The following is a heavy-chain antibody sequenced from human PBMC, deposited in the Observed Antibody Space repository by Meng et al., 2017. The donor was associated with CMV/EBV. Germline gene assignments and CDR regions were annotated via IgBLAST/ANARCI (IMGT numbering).Heavy chain of an antibody. CDR3: ARDDCSGGSCYGY. CDR2: IYHSGST. Sequence: GSLRLSCTVSGYSISSGYYWGWIRQPPGKGLEWIGSIYHSGSTYYNPSLKSRVTTSVDTSKDQFSLKLSSVTAADTAVYYCARDDCSGGSCYGYWGQGTLVTVSS. J-gene: IGHJ4*02. CDR1: GYSISSGYY. V-gene: IGHV4-38-2*02. D-gene: IGHD2-15*01.